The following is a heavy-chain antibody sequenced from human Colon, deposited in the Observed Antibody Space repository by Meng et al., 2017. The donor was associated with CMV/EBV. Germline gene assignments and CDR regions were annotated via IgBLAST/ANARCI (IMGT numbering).Heavy chain of an antibody. J-gene: IGHJ6*02. D-gene: IGHD3-3*01. V-gene: IGHV4-59*11. CDR3: ARDYTSGYYPYYYYGMDV. CDR2: IYYSGST. CDR1: GDSIRSHY. Sequence: SETLSLTCTVSGDSIRSHYWSWIRQPPGKGLEWIGYIYYSGSTNYNPSLKSRVTISVDTSKNQFSLKLSSVTAADTAVYYCARDYTSGYYPYYYYGMDVWGQGTTVTVSS.